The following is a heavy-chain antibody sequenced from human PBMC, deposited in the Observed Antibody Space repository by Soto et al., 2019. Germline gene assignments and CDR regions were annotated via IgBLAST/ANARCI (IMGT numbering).Heavy chain of an antibody. V-gene: IGHV4-30-2*01. CDR1: GGSISSGGYS. CDR3: ARVPDV. CDR2: IYHSGST. Sequence: HLQLQESGSGLVKPSQTLSLTCAVSGGSISSGGYSWSWIRQPPGKGLEWIGYIYHSGSTYYNPCLKSRVTISVDGSKNQSSPKLSSVTAADTAVYYCARVPDVWGQGTTVTVSS. J-gene: IGHJ6*02.